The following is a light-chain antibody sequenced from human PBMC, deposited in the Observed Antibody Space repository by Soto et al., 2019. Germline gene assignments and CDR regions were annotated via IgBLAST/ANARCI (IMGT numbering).Light chain of an antibody. V-gene: IGLV2-8*01. CDR1: SSDVGGYNY. CDR3: TSYAGINTYV. J-gene: IGLJ1*01. Sequence: QSALTQPPSASGSPGQSVTISCTGTSSDVGGYNYVSWYQHHPGEAPQLIIYEVSKRPSGVAARFFGSKSGNTASLTVSGLQAEDEADYFCTSYAGINTYVFGTGTKLTVL. CDR2: EVS.